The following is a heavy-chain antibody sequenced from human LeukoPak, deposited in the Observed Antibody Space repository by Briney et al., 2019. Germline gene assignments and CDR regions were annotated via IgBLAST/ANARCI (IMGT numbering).Heavy chain of an antibody. D-gene: IGHD4-11*01. CDR1: GGSISSYY. J-gene: IGHJ5*02. CDR3: ARHSGAVSWFDP. V-gene: IGHV4-59*08. Sequence: SETLSLTCTVSGGSISSYYWSWIRQPPGKGLEWIGYIYYSGSTNYNPSLKSRVTISVDTSKSQFSLKLSSVIAADTAVYYCARHSGAVSWFDPWGQGTLVTVSS. CDR2: IYYSGST.